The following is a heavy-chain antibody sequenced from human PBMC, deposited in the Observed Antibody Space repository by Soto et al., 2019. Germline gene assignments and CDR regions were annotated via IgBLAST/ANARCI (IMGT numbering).Heavy chain of an antibody. CDR2: INHRGRT. D-gene: IGHD3-22*01. J-gene: IGHJ5*02. V-gene: IGHV4-34*02. CDR1: GGSSSSYY. CDR3: ARGNGDYDGSGYYDYLDP. Sequence: QVQLQQWGAGLLKPSETLSLTCAVSGGSSSSYYWSWIRQPPGKGLEWIGEINHRGRTNYNPSLKSRVTISEGAPTNQCSRKLTPVTAADTAVYYCARGNGDYDGSGYYDYLDPWGQGTLVTVSS.